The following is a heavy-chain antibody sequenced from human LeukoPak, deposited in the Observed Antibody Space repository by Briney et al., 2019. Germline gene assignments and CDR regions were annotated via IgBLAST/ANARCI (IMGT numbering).Heavy chain of an antibody. CDR2: ISGSGGST. CDR1: GVTFSSYG. CDR3: AKDGGYLDLDY. D-gene: IGHD3-10*01. Sequence: PGGSLRLSCAASGVTFSSYGMSWVRQAPGKGLEWVSAISGSGGSTYYADSVKGRFTISRDTSKNTLYLQMNSLRGEDTAVYYCAKDGGYLDLDYWGQGTLVTVSS. J-gene: IGHJ4*02. V-gene: IGHV3-23*01.